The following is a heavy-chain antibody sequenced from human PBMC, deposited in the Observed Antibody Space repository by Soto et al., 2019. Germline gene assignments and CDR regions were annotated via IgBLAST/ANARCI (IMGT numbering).Heavy chain of an antibody. V-gene: IGHV3-23*01. J-gene: IGHJ6*02. CDR3: AKTRGAMIYAISVYGMDV. CDR2: ISGSDDST. Sequence: GGSLRLSCAASGFSFSSFAMNWVRQAPGKGLEWVSIISGSDDSTFYADTVKGRFTISRDNSKSTLYLKSNRLTAEDTALYYCAKTRGAMIYAISVYGMDVWGQGTRFTVAS. D-gene: IGHD2-2*01. CDR1: GFSFSSFA.